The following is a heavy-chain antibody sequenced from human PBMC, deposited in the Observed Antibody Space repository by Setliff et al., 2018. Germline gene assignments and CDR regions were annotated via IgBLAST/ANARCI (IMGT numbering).Heavy chain of an antibody. CDR1: GFSFSSYW. CDR2: IKQDGSEK. CDR3: ARDPHFDS. V-gene: IGHV3-7*01. J-gene: IGHJ4*02. Sequence: PGGSLRLSCAVSGFSFSSYWMSWVRQAPGKGLEWVANIKQDGSEKNYVDSVKGRFTISRDNAKNTLYLQMNSLRAEDTAVYYCARDPHFDSWGQGTLVTVSS.